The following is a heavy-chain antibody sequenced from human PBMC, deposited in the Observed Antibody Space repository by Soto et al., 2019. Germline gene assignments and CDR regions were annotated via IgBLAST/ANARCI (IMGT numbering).Heavy chain of an antibody. CDR1: GVSISSKSYY. Sequence: PSETLSLTCRVSGVSISSKSYYWAWVRQSPGKGLEWIGYIFYSGIPYHSPSLKSRLTMSTDTSKNQFSLRLTSVTAADTAVYYCARHDGFSSGWIFDYWGHGTLVTVSS. D-gene: IGHD6-19*01. V-gene: IGHV4-39*01. CDR3: ARHDGFSSGWIFDY. CDR2: IFYSGIP. J-gene: IGHJ4*01.